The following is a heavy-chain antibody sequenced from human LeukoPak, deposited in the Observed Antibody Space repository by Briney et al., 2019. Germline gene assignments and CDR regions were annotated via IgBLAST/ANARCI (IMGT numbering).Heavy chain of an antibody. V-gene: IGHV4-59*01. CDR3: ARGGPTVRALSSLDS. D-gene: IGHD4-17*01. Sequence: PSETLSLTCNVSGGSMRSYYWNCIRQSPGEGLQWLGHIFYSGTSNYNPSLESRVTISVDTSRNHFSLHLTSVTTADTAVYYCARGGPTVRALSSLDSWGQGTLVTVSS. CDR2: IFYSGTS. CDR1: GGSMRSYY. J-gene: IGHJ5*01.